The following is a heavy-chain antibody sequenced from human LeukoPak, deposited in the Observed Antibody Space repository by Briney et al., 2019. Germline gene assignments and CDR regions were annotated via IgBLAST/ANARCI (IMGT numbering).Heavy chain of an antibody. CDR2: ISSSGSTI. V-gene: IGHV3-48*03. D-gene: IGHD3-10*01. Sequence: PGGSLRLSCAASGFTFSSYAMSWVRQAPGKGLEWVSYISSSGSTIYYADSVKGRFTISRDNAKNSLYLQMNSLRAEDTAVYYCAREGYYGSGSYYRLDYWGQGTLVTVSS. CDR1: GFTFSSYA. J-gene: IGHJ4*02. CDR3: AREGYYGSGSYYRLDY.